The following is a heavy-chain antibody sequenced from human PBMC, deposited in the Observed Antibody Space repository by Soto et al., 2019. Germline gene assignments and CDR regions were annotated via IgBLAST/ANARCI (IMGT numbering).Heavy chain of an antibody. CDR3: ARASDPAAFDI. J-gene: IGHJ3*02. CDR1: GYTFTGYY. V-gene: IGHV1-2*02. CDR2: INPNSGGT. Sequence: GASVKVSCKASGYTFTGYYMHCVRQAPGQGLEWMGWINPNSGGTNYAQKFQGRVTMTRDTSISTAYMELSRLRSDDTAVYCCARASDPAAFDIWGQGTMVTVSS.